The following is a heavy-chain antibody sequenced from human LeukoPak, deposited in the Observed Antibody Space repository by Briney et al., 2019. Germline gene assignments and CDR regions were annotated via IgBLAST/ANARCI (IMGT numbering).Heavy chain of an antibody. D-gene: IGHD2-15*01. CDR2: FNPNSGGT. J-gene: IGHJ4*02. V-gene: IGHV1-2*02. CDR1: GYTFTGYY. Sequence: GASVKVSCKASGYTFTGYYMHWVRQAPGQGLEWMGWFNPNSGGTNYAQKFQGRVTMTRDTSISTAYMELSRLRSDDTAVYYCARDPDIIVVVAATPSDYWGQGTLVTVSS. CDR3: ARDPDIIVVVAATPSDY.